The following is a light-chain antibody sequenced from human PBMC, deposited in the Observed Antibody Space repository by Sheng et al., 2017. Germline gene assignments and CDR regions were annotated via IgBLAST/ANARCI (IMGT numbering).Light chain of an antibody. CDR1: ESVENY. CDR3: QQRRNWPPLT. Sequence: ETVLTQSPATLSLSPGERATLSCRASESVENYLAWYQQKPGQAPRLLIYDAFNRATGIPDRFSGSGSGTDFTHTISSLEPEDFAVYYCQQRRNWPPLTFGGGTKVEIK. J-gene: IGKJ4*01. V-gene: IGKV3-11*01. CDR2: DAF.